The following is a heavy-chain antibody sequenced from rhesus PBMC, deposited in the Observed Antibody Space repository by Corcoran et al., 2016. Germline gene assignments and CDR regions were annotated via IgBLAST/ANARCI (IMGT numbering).Heavy chain of an antibody. CDR3: AKDRGVGSTSRFDV. CDR1: GGPLSRHY. Sequence: QAQLRESGPGLAKPSGPRSLTCAASGGPLSRHYWICVCHPPGAGLEGMGRISGSGGTPHSSPSPASRVTISTDPSTSQFSLKPSSVAAADTALYYCAKDRGVGSTSRFDVWGPGVLVTVSS. CDR2: ISGSGGTP. V-gene: IGHV4-160*01. D-gene: IGHD1-44*01. J-gene: IGHJ5-1*01.